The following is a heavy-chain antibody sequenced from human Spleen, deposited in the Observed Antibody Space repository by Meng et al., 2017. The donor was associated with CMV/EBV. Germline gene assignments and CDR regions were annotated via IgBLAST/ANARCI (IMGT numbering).Heavy chain of an antibody. CDR2: IRGSGSDM. Sequence: GGSLRLSCTASGFTFNNFNMNWVRQAPGKGLEWVASIRGSGSDMYYRDSVRGRFTISRDNARNSLFLQMNSLRAEDTAVYYCAKDVYGDYYYGMDVWGQGTTVTVSS. CDR3: AKDVYGDYYYGMDV. CDR1: GFTFNNFN. D-gene: IGHD4-17*01. J-gene: IGHJ6*02. V-gene: IGHV3-21*01.